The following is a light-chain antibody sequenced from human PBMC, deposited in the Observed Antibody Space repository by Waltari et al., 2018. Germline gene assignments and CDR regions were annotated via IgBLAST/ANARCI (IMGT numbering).Light chain of an antibody. CDR3: RQRYNRPLT. CDR2: DAS. V-gene: IGKV3-11*01. J-gene: IGKJ5*01. Sequence: EIVLTQSPATLSLSPVERATLSCRASQSINSYLAWYQQKPGQAPRLLIYDASNRATGGPARCSGGRAGAEFILTISSREPEEFAVYYYRQRYNRPLTFGQGTRLEIK. CDR1: QSINSY.